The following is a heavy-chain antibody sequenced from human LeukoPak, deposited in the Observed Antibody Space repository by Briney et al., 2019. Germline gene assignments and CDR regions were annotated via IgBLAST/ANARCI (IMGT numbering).Heavy chain of an antibody. Sequence: PGGSLRLSCAASGFTFSSYSMNWVRQAPGKGLEWVSSISSSSSYIYYADSVKGRFTISRDNAKNSLYLQMNSLRAEDTAVYYCARDLELVISGLSAFDIWGQGTMVTVSS. CDR1: GFTFSSYS. D-gene: IGHD3-22*01. V-gene: IGHV3-21*01. CDR2: ISSSSSYI. CDR3: ARDLELVISGLSAFDI. J-gene: IGHJ3*02.